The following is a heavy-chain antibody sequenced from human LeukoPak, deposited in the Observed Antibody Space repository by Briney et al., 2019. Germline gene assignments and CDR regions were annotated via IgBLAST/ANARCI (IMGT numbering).Heavy chain of an antibody. Sequence: SETLSLTCTVSGGSISSSSYYWGWIRQPPGKGLEWIGSIYYSGSTYYNPSLKSRVTISVDTSKNQFSLKLSSVTAADTAVYYCARARRWNAAVEGWWFDPWGQGTLVTVSS. V-gene: IGHV4-39*07. D-gene: IGHD1-1*01. CDR2: IYYSGST. CDR1: GGSISSSSYY. J-gene: IGHJ5*02. CDR3: ARARRWNAAVEGWWFDP.